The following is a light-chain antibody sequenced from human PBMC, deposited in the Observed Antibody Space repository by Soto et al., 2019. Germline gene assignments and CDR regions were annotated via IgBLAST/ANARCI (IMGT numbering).Light chain of an antibody. CDR3: STYKSSSTLWV. CDR1: SSDVGGYNY. V-gene: IGLV2-14*01. J-gene: IGLJ3*02. CDR2: DVT. Sequence: QSALTQPASVSGSPGQSITISCTGTSSDVGGYNYVSWYQQHPGKAPQLMIYDVTNRPSGVSNRFSGSKSGNTASLTISGRLPADEADYYCSTYKSSSTLWVFGGGTKLTVL.